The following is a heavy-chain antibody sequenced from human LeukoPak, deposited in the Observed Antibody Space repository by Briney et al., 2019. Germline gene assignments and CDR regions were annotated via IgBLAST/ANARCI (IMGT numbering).Heavy chain of an antibody. J-gene: IGHJ6*02. V-gene: IGHV4-59*12. D-gene: IGHD3-10*01. Sequence: SETLSLTCTVSGGSLSSYYRSWLRQPPGKGVEGIGYIYHSGSTYYNPSLQSRVTISVDRSKNQFSLKLSSVTAADTAVYYCARGGGGSGEFYYYYYGMDVWGQGTTVTVSS. CDR2: IYHSGST. CDR3: ARGGGGSGEFYYYYYGMDV. CDR1: GGSLSSYY.